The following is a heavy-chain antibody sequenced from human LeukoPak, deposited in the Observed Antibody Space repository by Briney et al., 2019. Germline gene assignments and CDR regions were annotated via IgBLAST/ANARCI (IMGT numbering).Heavy chain of an antibody. J-gene: IGHJ4*02. CDR3: ARGIEYSSSSFDC. Sequence: SETLSLTCTVSGGSISSGGYYWSWIRQHPGKGLEWIGYIYYSGSTYYNPSLKSRVTISVDTSKNQFSLKLSSVTAADTAVYYCARGIEYSSSSFDCWGQGTLVTVSS. CDR2: IYYSGST. D-gene: IGHD6-6*01. CDR1: GGSISSGGYY. V-gene: IGHV4-31*03.